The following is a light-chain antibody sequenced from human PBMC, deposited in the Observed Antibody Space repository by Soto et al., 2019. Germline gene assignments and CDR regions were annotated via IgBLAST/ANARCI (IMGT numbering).Light chain of an antibody. CDR1: QSVSSN. J-gene: IGKJ3*01. CDR3: QQYNNWPL. V-gene: IGKV3-15*01. Sequence: EIVMTQSPATLSVSPGERATLSCRASQSVSSNLAWYQQKPGQAPRLLIYGASTRATGIPARFSGSGSGTEFTLTISSLQSEDFAVYYCQQYNNWPLFGPGTKGIS. CDR2: GAS.